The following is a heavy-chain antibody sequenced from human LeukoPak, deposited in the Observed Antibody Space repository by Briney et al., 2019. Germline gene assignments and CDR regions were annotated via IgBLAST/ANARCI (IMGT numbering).Heavy chain of an antibody. CDR2: ISSIGSTI. V-gene: IGHV3-11*04. J-gene: IGHJ4*02. Sequence: GGSLRLSCAASGFTFSDYYMSWIRQAPGKGLEWVSYISSIGSTIYYAHSVKGRFTISRDNAKNLLYLQMNSLRAEDTAVYYCARTRRRYYYDSSGEIDYWGQGTLVTVSS. CDR3: ARTRRRYYYDSSGEIDY. D-gene: IGHD3-22*01. CDR1: GFTFSDYY.